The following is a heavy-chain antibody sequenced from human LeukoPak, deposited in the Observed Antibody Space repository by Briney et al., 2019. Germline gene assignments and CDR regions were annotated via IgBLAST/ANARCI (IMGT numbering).Heavy chain of an antibody. CDR3: ARGIVVESQSFDY. Sequence: PSETLSLTCTVSGGSISISSYYWSWIRQPPGKGLEWIGYIHYSGSTNYNPSLKSRVTISVDTSKNQFSLRLSSVTAADTAVYYCARGIVVESQSFDYWGQGTLVTVSS. D-gene: IGHD2-2*01. J-gene: IGHJ4*02. V-gene: IGHV4-61*05. CDR2: IHYSGST. CDR1: GGSISISSYY.